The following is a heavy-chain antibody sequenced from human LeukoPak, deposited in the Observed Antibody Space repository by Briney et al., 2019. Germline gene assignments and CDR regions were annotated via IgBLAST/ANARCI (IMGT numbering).Heavy chain of an antibody. D-gene: IGHD3-22*01. CDR1: GGSISSSSYY. CDR2: IYYSGST. Sequence: SETLSLTCTVSGGSISSSSYYWGWIRQPPGKGLEWIGSIYYSGSTYYNPSLKSRLTISVDTSKNQFSLKLSSVTAADTAVYYCAKKTYYYDSSGYSDAFDIWGQGTMVTVSS. J-gene: IGHJ3*02. V-gene: IGHV4-39*07. CDR3: AKKTYYYDSSGYSDAFDI.